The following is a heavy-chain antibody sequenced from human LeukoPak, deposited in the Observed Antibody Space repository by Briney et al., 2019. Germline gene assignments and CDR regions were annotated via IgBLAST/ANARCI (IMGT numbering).Heavy chain of an antibody. J-gene: IGHJ4*02. CDR3: ARSIVVVPAAIRGVFDY. V-gene: IGHV4-39*07. Sequence: PSETLSLTCTVSGGSISSSSYYWGWIRQPPGKGLEWIGSIYYSGSSNYNPSLKSRVTMSADTSKNQFSLKLSSVTAADTAVYYCARSIVVVPAAIRGVFDYWGQGTLVTVSS. D-gene: IGHD2-2*02. CDR1: GGSISSSSYY. CDR2: IYYSGSS.